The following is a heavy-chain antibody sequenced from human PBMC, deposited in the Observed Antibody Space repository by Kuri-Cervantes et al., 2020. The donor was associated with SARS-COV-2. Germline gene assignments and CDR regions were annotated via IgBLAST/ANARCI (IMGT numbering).Heavy chain of an antibody. CDR3: AREVTIFGAVSRGFDP. D-gene: IGHD3-3*01. J-gene: IGHJ5*02. CDR1: GFTFSDYY. Sequence: GESLKISCAASGFTFSDYYMNWVRQAPGKGLEWVSYISSSSSTIYYADSVKGRSTISRDNAKNSLHLQMNSLRAEDTAVYYCAREVTIFGAVSRGFDPWGQGTLVTVSS. V-gene: IGHV3-48*01. CDR2: ISSSSSTI.